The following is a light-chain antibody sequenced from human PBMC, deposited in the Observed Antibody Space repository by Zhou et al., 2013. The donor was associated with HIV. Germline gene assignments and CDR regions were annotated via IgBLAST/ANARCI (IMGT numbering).Light chain of an antibody. Sequence: DIVMTQSPLSLPVTPGEPASISCRSSQSLLHSNGYNYLDWYLQKPGQSPQLLIYWASNRDSGVPDRFSGSGSGTDFTLKISRVEAEDVGVYYCMQGTHWRSFGLGTKVEIK. V-gene: IGKV2-28*01. CDR3: MQGTHWRS. J-gene: IGKJ1*01. CDR2: WAS. CDR1: QSLLHSNGYNY.